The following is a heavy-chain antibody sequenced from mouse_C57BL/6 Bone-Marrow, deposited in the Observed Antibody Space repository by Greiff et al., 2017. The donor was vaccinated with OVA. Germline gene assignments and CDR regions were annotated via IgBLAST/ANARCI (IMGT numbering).Heavy chain of an antibody. Sequence: EVQLQQSGAELVRPGASVKLSCTASGFNIKDDNMHWVKQRPEQGLEWIGWIDPENGDTEYASKFQGKATITADTSSNTAYLQLSSLTSEDTAVYYCTTNDGYFLYWGQGTTLTVSS. CDR2: IDPENGDT. V-gene: IGHV14-4*01. D-gene: IGHD2-3*01. CDR1: GFNIKDDN. CDR3: TTNDGYFLY. J-gene: IGHJ2*01.